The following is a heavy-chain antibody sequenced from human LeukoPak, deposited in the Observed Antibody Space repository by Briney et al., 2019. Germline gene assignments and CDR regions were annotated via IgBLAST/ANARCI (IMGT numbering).Heavy chain of an antibody. V-gene: IGHV1-69*04. CDR3: ARVLTTVTPDAFDI. CDR1: GGTLSSYA. CDR2: IIPILGIA. J-gene: IGHJ3*02. Sequence: SVKVSCKASGGTLSSYAISWVRQAAGQGLEWMGRIIPILGIANYAQKFQGRVTITADKSTSTAYMELSSLRSEDTAVYYCARVLTTVTPDAFDIWGQGTMVTVSS. D-gene: IGHD4-17*01.